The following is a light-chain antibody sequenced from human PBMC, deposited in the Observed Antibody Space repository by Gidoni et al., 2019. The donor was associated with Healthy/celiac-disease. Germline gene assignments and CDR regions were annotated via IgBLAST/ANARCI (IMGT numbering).Light chain of an antibody. CDR1: QSISSW. CDR2: KAS. V-gene: IGKV1-5*03. Sequence: DIPMTQSPSTLSASVGDRVTITCRASQSISSWLAWYQQKPGKAPKLLIYKASSLESGVPSRFSGSGSGTEFTLTISSLQPDDFAIYYCQQYNSFPWTFXQXTKVEIK. CDR3: QQYNSFPWT. J-gene: IGKJ1*01.